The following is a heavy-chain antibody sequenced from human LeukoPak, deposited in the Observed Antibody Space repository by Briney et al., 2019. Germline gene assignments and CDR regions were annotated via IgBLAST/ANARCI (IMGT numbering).Heavy chain of an antibody. CDR3: ARVKFYYDSSSTSDY. D-gene: IGHD3-22*01. CDR1: GGSFSGYY. Sequence: SETLSLTCAVYGGSFSGYYWSWIRQPPGKGLEWIGEINHSGSTNYNPSLKSRVTISVDTSKNQFSLKLSSVTAADTAVYYCARVKFYYDSSSTSDYWGQGTLVTVSS. V-gene: IGHV4-34*01. CDR2: INHSGST. J-gene: IGHJ4*02.